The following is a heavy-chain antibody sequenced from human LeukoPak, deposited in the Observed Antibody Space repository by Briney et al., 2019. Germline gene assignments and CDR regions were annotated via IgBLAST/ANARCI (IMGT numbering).Heavy chain of an antibody. CDR3: ARDWYYYDSSRYYGMDV. V-gene: IGHV1-69*13. D-gene: IGHD3-22*01. CDR2: IIPIFGTA. CDR1: GGTFSSYA. Sequence: GASVKVSCKASGGTFSSYAISWVRQAPGQGLEWMGGIIPIFGTANYAQKFQGRVTITADESTSTAYMELSSLRSEDTAVYYCARDWYYYDSSRYYGMDVWGQGTTVTVSS. J-gene: IGHJ6*02.